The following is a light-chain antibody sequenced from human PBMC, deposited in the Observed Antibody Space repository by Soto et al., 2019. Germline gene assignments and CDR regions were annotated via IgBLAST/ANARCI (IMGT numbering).Light chain of an antibody. CDR2: DAS. V-gene: IGKV1-5*01. CDR1: QSISSW. Sequence: DIQMTQSPSTLSASVGDRVTITCRASQSISSWLAWYQQKPGKAPELLIYDASSLESGVPSRFSGSGSGTEFTLTISSLQPDDFATYYCQQYNIYSPWTFGQGTKVEIK. J-gene: IGKJ1*01. CDR3: QQYNIYSPWT.